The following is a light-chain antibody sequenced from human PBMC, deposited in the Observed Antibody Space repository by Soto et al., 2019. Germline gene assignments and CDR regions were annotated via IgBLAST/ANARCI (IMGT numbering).Light chain of an antibody. J-gene: IGLJ3*02. Sequence: QSALTQPASVSGSPGQSITISCTGTSSDVGSYNLVSWYQQHPGKAPKLMIYEGSKRPSGVSNRFSGSKSGNTASLTISGLQAEDEADYYCCSYACSSTWVFGGGTKLTVI. V-gene: IGLV2-23*01. CDR3: CSYACSSTWV. CDR1: SSDVGSYNL. CDR2: EGS.